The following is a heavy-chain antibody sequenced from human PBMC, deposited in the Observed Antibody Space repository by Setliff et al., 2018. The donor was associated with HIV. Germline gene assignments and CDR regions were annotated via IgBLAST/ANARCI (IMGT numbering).Heavy chain of an antibody. CDR2: MYTSGST. CDR3: VRDDYGYNGKGFDY. J-gene: IGHJ4*02. V-gene: IGHV4-61*02. D-gene: IGHD4-17*01. Sequence: KTSETLPLTCTVSGGSISSDNYYWSWIRQPAGKGLEWIGRMYTSGSTNYNPSLKSRVTISIDTSNNQISLRLSSVTAADTAMYYCVRDDYGYNGKGFDYWGPGTLVTVSS. CDR1: GGSISSDNYY.